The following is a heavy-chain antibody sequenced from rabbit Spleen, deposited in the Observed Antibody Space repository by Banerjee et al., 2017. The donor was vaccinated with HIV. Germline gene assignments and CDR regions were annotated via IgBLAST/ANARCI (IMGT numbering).Heavy chain of an antibody. J-gene: IGHJ4*01. CDR1: GFSFNSGYD. Sequence: QEQLKETGGGLVQPGGSLKLSCKASGFSFNSGYDMCWVRQAPGKGLEWIACVYNGDSGSRTYYATWAKGRFTISKTSTTVTLQMTSLTAADTATYFCARAPYGYSGGAYATYFDLWGPGTLVTVS. CDR3: ARAPYGYSGGAYATYFDL. D-gene: IGHD6-1*01. CDR2: VYNGDSGSRT. V-gene: IGHV1S45*01.